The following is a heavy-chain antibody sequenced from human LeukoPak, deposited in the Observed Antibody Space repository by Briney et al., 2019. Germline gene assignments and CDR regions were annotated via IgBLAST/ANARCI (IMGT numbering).Heavy chain of an antibody. Sequence: GGSLRLSCAASGFAFSTYEMNWVRQAPGKGLEWVSYISTSGTTIYYADSVKGRFTISRDNANNSLYLQMNSPRAEDTAVYYCARAGYYFDYWGQGTLVTVSS. CDR1: GFAFSTYE. CDR2: ISTSGTTI. V-gene: IGHV3-48*03. CDR3: ARAGYYFDY. J-gene: IGHJ4*02.